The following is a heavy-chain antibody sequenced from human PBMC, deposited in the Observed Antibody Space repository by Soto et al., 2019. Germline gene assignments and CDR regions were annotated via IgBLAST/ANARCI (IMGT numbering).Heavy chain of an antibody. J-gene: IGHJ4*02. V-gene: IGHV1-46*01. CDR1: GYIFTNYY. CDR2: INPNGGST. D-gene: IGHD3-10*01. Sequence: QVRLVQSGAEVKKPGASVKVSCKASGYIFTNYYIHWVRQAPGQGLKWMAIINPNGGSTNCAQEFQGRITLTWDTSTSTVYMDLSSLTSEDTAVYYCARGLDSGDKWGQGTLVTVSS. CDR3: ARGLDSGDK.